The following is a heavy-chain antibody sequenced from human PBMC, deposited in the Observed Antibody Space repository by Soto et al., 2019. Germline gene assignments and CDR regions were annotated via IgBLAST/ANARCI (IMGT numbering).Heavy chain of an antibody. CDR1: GGSVNGYY. Sequence: SETLSLTCAVYGGSVNGYYWNWSRQPPGKGLEWIGEINHTGGTHYNPSLKSRVTMSVDTSKNQFSLRLSSVTAADTAIYYCATRITVFGLLIPPFDPWGQGTQVTVSS. CDR3: ATRITVFGLLIPPFDP. D-gene: IGHD3-3*01. V-gene: IGHV4-34*01. CDR2: INHTGGT. J-gene: IGHJ5*02.